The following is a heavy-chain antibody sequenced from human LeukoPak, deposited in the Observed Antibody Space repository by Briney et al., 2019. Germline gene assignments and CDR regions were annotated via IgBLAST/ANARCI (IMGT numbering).Heavy chain of an antibody. D-gene: IGHD3-22*01. Sequence: SETLSLTCTVSGGSISSSSYYWGWIRQPPGKGLEWIGSIYYSGSTYYNPSLKSRVTISVDTSKNQFSLKLSSVTAADTAVYYCARHSHYYDSSGQFDYWGQGTLVTVSS. CDR2: IYYSGST. J-gene: IGHJ4*02. CDR3: ARHSHYYDSSGQFDY. V-gene: IGHV4-39*01. CDR1: GGSISSSSYY.